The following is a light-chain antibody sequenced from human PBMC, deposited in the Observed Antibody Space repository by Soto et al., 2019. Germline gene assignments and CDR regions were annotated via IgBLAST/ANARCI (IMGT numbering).Light chain of an antibody. CDR1: HNVEKY. J-gene: IGKJ4*01. CDR3: QQRKYWPPLT. V-gene: IGKV3-11*01. CDR2: DTS. Sequence: EVVLTQSPATLSLSPGERAILSCRASHNVEKYLVWYQQKPGRAPRLLIYDTSHRATGIPARFSGSGSETDFTLTISSLEPEDCAVYYCQQRKYWPPLTFGGGTKVELK.